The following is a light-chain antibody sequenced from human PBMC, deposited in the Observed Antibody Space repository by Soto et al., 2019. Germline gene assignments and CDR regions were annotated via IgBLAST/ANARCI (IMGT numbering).Light chain of an antibody. CDR2: DAS. V-gene: IGKV1-39*01. CDR1: QSIVSY. CDR3: QQSSSTPLT. J-gene: IGKJ4*01. Sequence: DIQMTQSPSSLSASLGDRVTITCRASQSIVSYLNWYHQKPGKAPQLLIYDASSLQSGVPSRFSGSGSGTDFTLTVSSLQPEDFATYYCQQSSSTPLTFGGGTKVDIK.